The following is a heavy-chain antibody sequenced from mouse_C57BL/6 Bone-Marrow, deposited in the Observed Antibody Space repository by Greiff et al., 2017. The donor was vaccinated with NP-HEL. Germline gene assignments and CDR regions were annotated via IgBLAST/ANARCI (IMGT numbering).Heavy chain of an antibody. V-gene: IGHV1-81*01. J-gene: IGHJ3*01. CDR1: GYTFTSYG. Sequence: VKLVESGAELARPGASVKLSCKASGYTFTSYGISWVKQRTGQGLEWIGEIYPRSGNTYYNEKFKGKATLTADKSSSTAYMELRSLTSEDSAVYFCARNYGSSPPWFAYWGQGTLVTVSA. CDR2: IYPRSGNT. D-gene: IGHD1-1*01. CDR3: ARNYGSSPPWFAY.